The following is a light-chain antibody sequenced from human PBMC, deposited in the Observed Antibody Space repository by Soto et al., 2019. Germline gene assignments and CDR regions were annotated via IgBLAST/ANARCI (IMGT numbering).Light chain of an antibody. CDR2: DAS. CDR1: QRVSSY. CDR3: QQRSNWPPVT. J-gene: IGKJ4*01. Sequence: ELVLTQAPATLSLSPGERATLSCRASQRVSSYLAWYQQKPGQAPRLLIYDASNRATGIPARFSGSGSGTDFTLNIRSLEPEDFAIYYCQQRSNWPPVTFGGGNKVEIK. V-gene: IGKV3-11*01.